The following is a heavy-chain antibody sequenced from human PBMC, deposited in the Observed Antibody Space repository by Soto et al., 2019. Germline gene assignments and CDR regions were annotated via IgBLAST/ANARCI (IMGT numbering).Heavy chain of an antibody. CDR2: INPVYGTA. J-gene: IGHJ6*02. CDR3: GRTTEVKRPLLNYYYYCRMDV. D-gene: IGHD4-17*01. CDR1: GDTFSRFA. V-gene: IGHV1-69*01. Sequence: QVQLVQSGAEVKKPGSSVKISCKTSGDTFSRFAISWVRQAPGQGPEWMGGINPVYGTADYAQTFQGRVNITVDGSTSTAYVELKSLRSADTAVYYCGRTTEVKRPLLNYYYYCRMDVWGQGTTVTVS.